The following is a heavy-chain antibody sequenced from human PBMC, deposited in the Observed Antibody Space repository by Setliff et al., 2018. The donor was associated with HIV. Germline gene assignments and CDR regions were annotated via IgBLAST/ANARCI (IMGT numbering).Heavy chain of an antibody. D-gene: IGHD6-19*01. CDR3: ARKGYSSGWYYLDN. J-gene: IGHJ4*02. Sequence: GGSLRLSCAASGFTLSSDYMRWIRQAPGKGLDWVSVIYNDGSTYYADSVKGRFTISRDSAKNSLYLHMNSLRAEDTAVYYCARKGYSSGWYYLDNWGQGTLVTVSS. CDR2: IYNDGST. CDR1: GFTLSSDY. V-gene: IGHV3-53*01.